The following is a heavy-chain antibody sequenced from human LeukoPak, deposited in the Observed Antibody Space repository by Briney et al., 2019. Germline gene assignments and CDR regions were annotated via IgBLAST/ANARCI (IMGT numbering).Heavy chain of an antibody. D-gene: IGHD4-11*01. CDR1: GGSISSGDYY. CDR2: IYYSGST. V-gene: IGHV4-30-4*08. Sequence: PSQTLSLTCIVSGGSISSGDYYWSWIRQPPGKGLEWIGYIYYSGSTYYNPSLKSRVTISVDTSKNQFSLKLSSVTAADTAVYYCASWTTVSLNFDYWGQGTLVTVSS. J-gene: IGHJ4*02. CDR3: ASWTTVSLNFDY.